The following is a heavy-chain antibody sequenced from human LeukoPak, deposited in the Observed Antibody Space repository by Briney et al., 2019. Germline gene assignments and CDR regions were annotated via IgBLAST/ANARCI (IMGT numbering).Heavy chain of an antibody. D-gene: IGHD6-6*01. CDR3: ARDLCSSSSGLGI. CDR1: GFTFSSYG. J-gene: IGHJ4*02. V-gene: IGHV3-33*01. Sequence: GRSLRLSCAASGFTFSSYGMHWVRQAPGKGLEWVAVIWYDGSNKYYADSVKGRFTISRDNSKNTLYLQMNSLRAEDTAVYYCARDLCSSSSGLGIWGQGTLVTVSS. CDR2: IWYDGSNK.